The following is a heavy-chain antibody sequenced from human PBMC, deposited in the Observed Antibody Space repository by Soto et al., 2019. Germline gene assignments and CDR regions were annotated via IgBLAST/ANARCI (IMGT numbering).Heavy chain of an antibody. V-gene: IGHV3-64*01. CDR3: ARRGYSSRWPNVYMDV. CDR2: ISNNGAHT. CDR1: GFTFSNYE. D-gene: IGHD6-13*01. Sequence: EAQLVESGGGLVQPGGSLRLSCAASGFTFSNYEMHWVRQAPGKGLEYVSGISNNGAHTDYAKSVKGRFTISRDNSENTMYLQMGSLRSEDMALYYCARRGYSSRWPNVYMDVWGKGTTVTVSS. J-gene: IGHJ6*03.